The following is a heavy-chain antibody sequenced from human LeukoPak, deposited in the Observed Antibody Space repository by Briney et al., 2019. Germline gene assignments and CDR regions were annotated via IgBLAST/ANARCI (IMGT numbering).Heavy chain of an antibody. J-gene: IGHJ4*02. CDR3: ARAKGDLYSSSWYRSYYFDY. CDR2: MSTSGNS. V-gene: IGHV4-4*07. CDR1: GGSISGYY. Sequence: SETLSLTCTVSGGSISGYYWSWIRQPAGKGLEWIGRMSTSGNSNYIPSLVSRVTMSVDTSKNQFSLNLSSVTAADTAVYYCARAKGDLYSSSWYRSYYFDYWGQGTLVTVSS. D-gene: IGHD6-13*01.